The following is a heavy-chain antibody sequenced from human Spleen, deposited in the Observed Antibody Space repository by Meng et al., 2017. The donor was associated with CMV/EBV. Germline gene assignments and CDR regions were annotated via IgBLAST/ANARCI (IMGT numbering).Heavy chain of an antibody. CDR1: GYSFTSYW. CDR2: IYPGDSGT. D-gene: IGHD6-6*01. J-gene: IGHJ4*02. Sequence: ESLKISCKGSGYSFTSYWIGWVRQMPGKGLEWMGIIYPGDSGTRYSPSFQGQVIISADKSISTAYLQWSSLKASDTAMYYCARHLTSSSSSPFDYWGQGTLVTVSS. V-gene: IGHV5-51*01. CDR3: ARHLTSSSSSPFDY.